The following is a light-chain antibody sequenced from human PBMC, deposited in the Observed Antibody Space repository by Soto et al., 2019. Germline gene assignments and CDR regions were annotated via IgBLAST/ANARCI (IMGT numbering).Light chain of an antibody. CDR3: SSYTGSSYV. Sequence: QSALTQPPSASGSPGQSVTISCTGTGSDVGDYNYVSWYQQHPGRAPKLMIYEVSKRPSGVPDRFSGYKSGNTASLTVSGLQAEDEANYYCSSYTGSSYVFGTGTKLTVL. J-gene: IGLJ1*01. CDR1: GSDVGDYNY. V-gene: IGLV2-8*01. CDR2: EVS.